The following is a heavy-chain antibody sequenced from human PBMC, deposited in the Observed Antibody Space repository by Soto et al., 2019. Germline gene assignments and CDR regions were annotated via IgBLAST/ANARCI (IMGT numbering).Heavy chain of an antibody. CDR2: ISGSGGST. D-gene: IGHD2-8*01. Sequence: GGSLRLSCAASGFTFGSYAMSWVRQAPGKGLEWVSAISGSGGSTYYADSVKGRFTISRDNSKNTLYLQMNSLRAEDTAVYYCASGTNGAFFVYWGQGILVTVSS. CDR3: ASGTNGAFFVY. CDR1: GFTFGSYA. J-gene: IGHJ4*02. V-gene: IGHV3-23*01.